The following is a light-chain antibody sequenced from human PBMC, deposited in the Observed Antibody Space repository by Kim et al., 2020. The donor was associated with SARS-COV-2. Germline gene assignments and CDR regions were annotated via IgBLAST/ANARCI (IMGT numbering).Light chain of an antibody. Sequence: SAGERANLASRASQSNSSNDLAWDEQKPGKTPTNLINGASSRAAGITDRCRGSGSGTDFTLINTRLEPEDYAVNYCKKYGGSLQTFGQGTKVEI. V-gene: IGKV3-20*01. J-gene: IGKJ2*01. CDR1: QSNSSND. CDR2: GAS. CDR3: KKYGGSLQT.